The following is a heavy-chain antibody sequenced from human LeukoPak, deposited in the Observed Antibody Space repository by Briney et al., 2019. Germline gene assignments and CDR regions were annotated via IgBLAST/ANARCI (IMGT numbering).Heavy chain of an antibody. CDR1: GFTVSAYW. Sequence: GGSLRLSCAASGFTVSAYWMSWVRQAAGKGREWVANIKQDGSDKYYVDSVKGRFTISRDNAKNSLYLQMNSLRAEDTAVYYCARKTVVGSYFDYWGQGTPVTVSS. CDR2: IKQDGSDK. V-gene: IGHV3-7*03. J-gene: IGHJ4*02. D-gene: IGHD4-23*01. CDR3: ARKTVVGSYFDY.